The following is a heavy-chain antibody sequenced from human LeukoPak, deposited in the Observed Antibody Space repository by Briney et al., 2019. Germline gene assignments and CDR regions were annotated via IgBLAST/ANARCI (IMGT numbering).Heavy chain of an antibody. CDR3: ARARGAVAGLYFDN. CDR1: GFTFSNYG. J-gene: IGHJ4*02. Sequence: GGSLRLSCAASGFTFSNYGMHWVRQAPGKGLEWVAVIWFDGINKYYADSVKGRFTISRDNSKNTLFLQMNSLRAEDTAVYFCARARGAVAGLYFDNWGQGTLVTVSS. CDR2: IWFDGINK. D-gene: IGHD6-19*01. V-gene: IGHV3-33*01.